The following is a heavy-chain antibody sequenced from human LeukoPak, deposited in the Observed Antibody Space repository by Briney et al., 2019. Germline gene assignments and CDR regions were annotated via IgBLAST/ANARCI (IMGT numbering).Heavy chain of an antibody. D-gene: IGHD2-21*01. Sequence: APVKVSCKASGYTFTGHYMHWVRQAPGQGLEFMGWINPKTGGTHCAQNFQGRVTMTRDTSISTAYMELSRLTSDDTAVYYCTRGGRYFMDWFDRWGQGTLVTVSS. CDR3: TRGGRYFMDWFDR. V-gene: IGHV1-2*02. CDR1: GYTFTGHY. J-gene: IGHJ5*02. CDR2: INPKTGGT.